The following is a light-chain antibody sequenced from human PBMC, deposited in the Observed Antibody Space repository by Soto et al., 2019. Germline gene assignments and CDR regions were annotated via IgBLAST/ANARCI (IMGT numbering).Light chain of an antibody. CDR1: QGIGND. Sequence: GDRVTISCRASQGIGNDLGWYQQKPGKAPKLLIYEASTLQTGVASRFSGSGSGTDFTLTISSLQPEDFATYYCLQDYVYPWTFGQGTKAEVK. CDR3: LQDYVYPWT. CDR2: EAS. V-gene: IGKV1-6*01. J-gene: IGKJ1*01.